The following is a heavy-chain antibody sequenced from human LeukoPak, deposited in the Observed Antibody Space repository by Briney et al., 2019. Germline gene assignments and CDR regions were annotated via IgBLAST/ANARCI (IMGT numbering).Heavy chain of an antibody. J-gene: IGHJ4*02. Sequence: GGSLRLSCAASGFTFSSYSMNWVRQAPGKGLEWVANIKQDGSEKYYVDSVKGRFTISRDNAKNSLYLQMNSLRAEDTAVYYCARDARGFGYWGQGTLVTVSS. V-gene: IGHV3-7*04. D-gene: IGHD3-10*01. CDR1: GFTFSSYS. CDR2: IKQDGSEK. CDR3: ARDARGFGY.